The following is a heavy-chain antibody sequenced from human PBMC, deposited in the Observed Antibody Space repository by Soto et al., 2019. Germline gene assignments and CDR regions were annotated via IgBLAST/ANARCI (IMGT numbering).Heavy chain of an antibody. D-gene: IGHD2-8*01. V-gene: IGHV1-2*04. CDR3: ARGHSTDCSNGVCSFFYNHEMDV. CDR2: INPKSGGT. J-gene: IGHJ6*02. Sequence: ASVKVSCKASGCSFTDYHIHRVRQAPGQGLEWLGRINPKSGGTSTAQKFQGWVTMTRDRSISTVYMELTRLRSDDTAVYFCARGHSTDCSNGVCSFFYNHEMDVWGQGTTATVSS. CDR1: GCSFTDYH.